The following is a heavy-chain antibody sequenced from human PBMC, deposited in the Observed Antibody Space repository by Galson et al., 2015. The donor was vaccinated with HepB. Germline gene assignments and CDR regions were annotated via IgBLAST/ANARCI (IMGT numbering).Heavy chain of an antibody. J-gene: IGHJ3*02. CDR2: IYPGDSDT. CDR3: ARQDIVVVPAANSGGFDI. D-gene: IGHD2-2*01. Sequence: QSGAEVKKPGESLKISCKGSGYSFTSYWIGWVRQMPGKGLEWMGIIYPGDSDTRYSPSFQGQVTISADKSISTAYLQWSSLKASDTAMYYCARQDIVVVPAANSGGFDIWGQGTMVTVSS. CDR1: GYSFTSYW. V-gene: IGHV5-51*01.